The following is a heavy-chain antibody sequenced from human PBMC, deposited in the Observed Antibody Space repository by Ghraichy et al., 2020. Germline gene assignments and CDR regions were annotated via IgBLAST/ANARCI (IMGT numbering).Heavy chain of an antibody. J-gene: IGHJ5*02. CDR2: IYYTGTT. CDR1: GGSISSSY. D-gene: IGHD6-13*01. Sequence: SETLSLTCTVSGGSISSSYWSWLRQPPGKGLEWIAYIYYTGTTIYNPSLKSRVTISIDTSKNQFSLKLNSVTAADTAVYFCARHLGGSSWKNWFDPWGQGTLVTVSS. V-gene: IGHV4-59*08. CDR3: ARHLGGSSWKNWFDP.